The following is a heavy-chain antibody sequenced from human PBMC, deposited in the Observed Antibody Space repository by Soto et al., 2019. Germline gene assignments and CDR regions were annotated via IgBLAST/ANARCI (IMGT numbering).Heavy chain of an antibody. Sequence: GGSLRLSCAASGFTFSDYYMSWIRQAPGKGLEWVSYISSSGSTIYYADSVKGRFTISRDNAKNSLYLQMNSLRAEDTAVYYCASGVENVLRYFDWLFLFDYWGQGTLVTVSS. CDR2: ISSSGSTI. D-gene: IGHD3-9*01. V-gene: IGHV3-11*01. CDR1: GFTFSDYY. J-gene: IGHJ4*02. CDR3: ASGVENVLRYFDWLFLFDY.